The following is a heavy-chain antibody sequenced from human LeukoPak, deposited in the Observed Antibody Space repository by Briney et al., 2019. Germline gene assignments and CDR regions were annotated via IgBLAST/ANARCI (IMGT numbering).Heavy chain of an antibody. Sequence: GGSLRLSCAASGFTFSNYEMNWVRQAPGKGLEWVSYISSSGSTIYYADSVKGRFTISRDNSKNTLYLQMNSLRAEDTAVYYCAKPRIAVAGHFDYWGQGTLVTVSS. D-gene: IGHD6-19*01. CDR1: GFTFSNYE. CDR3: AKPRIAVAGHFDY. V-gene: IGHV3-48*03. CDR2: ISSSGSTI. J-gene: IGHJ4*02.